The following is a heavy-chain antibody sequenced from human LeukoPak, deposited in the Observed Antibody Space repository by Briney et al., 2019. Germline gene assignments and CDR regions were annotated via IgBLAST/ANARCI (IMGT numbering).Heavy chain of an antibody. J-gene: IGHJ5*02. V-gene: IGHV3-66*02. D-gene: IGHD6-19*01. Sequence: PGRSLRLSCAASGFSVGGEYMGWVRQAPGKGLEWVSVIYSGGTTYHADSVKGRFSISRDNHNNTLYLQMNSLRTEDTAVFYCARRTGVATTCGQGTLVTVSS. CDR1: GFSVGGEY. CDR2: IYSGGTT. CDR3: ARRTGVATT.